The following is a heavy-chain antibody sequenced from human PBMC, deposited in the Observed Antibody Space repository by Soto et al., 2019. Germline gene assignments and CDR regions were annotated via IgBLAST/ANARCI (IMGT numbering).Heavy chain of an antibody. CDR2: LYWDDDK. J-gene: IGHJ3*02. V-gene: IGHV2-5*02. D-gene: IGHD2-21*02. CDR1: GFSLSTSGVG. CDR3: AHRVTDCGGDCYPTRDDAFDI. Sequence: SGPTLVKPTQTLTLTCTFSGFSLSTSGVGVGWIRQPPGKALEWLALLYWDDDKRYSPSLKSRLTITKDTSKNQVVLTMTNMDPVDTATYYCAHRVTDCGGDCYPTRDDAFDIWGQGTMVTVSS.